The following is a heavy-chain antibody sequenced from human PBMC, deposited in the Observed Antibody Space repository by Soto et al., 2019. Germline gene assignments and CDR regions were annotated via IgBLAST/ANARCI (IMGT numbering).Heavy chain of an antibody. CDR2: IYYSGST. CDR3: ASQDIVVVPAGPTYYYGMDV. V-gene: IGHV4-39*01. J-gene: IGHJ6*02. Sequence: PSETLSLTCTVSGGSISSSSYYWGWIRQPPGKGLEWIGSIYYSGSTYYNPSLKSRVTISVDTSKNQFSLKPSSVTAADTAVYYCASQDIVVVPAGPTYYYGMDVWGQGTTVTVSS. D-gene: IGHD2-2*01. CDR1: GGSISSSSYY.